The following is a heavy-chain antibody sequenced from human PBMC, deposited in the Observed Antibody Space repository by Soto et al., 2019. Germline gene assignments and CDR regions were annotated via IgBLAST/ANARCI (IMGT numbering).Heavy chain of an antibody. V-gene: IGHV1-46*01. CDR3: ARVAPTYYYGSGAWNMGYFDY. CDR2: INPSGGST. D-gene: IGHD3-10*01. CDR1: GYTFTCYY. J-gene: IGHJ4*02. Sequence: ASVKVSCKASGYTFTCYYMHWVRQAPGQGLEWMGIINPSGGSTSYAQKFQGRVTMTRDTSTSTVYMELSSLRSEDTAVYYCARVAPTYYYGSGAWNMGYFDYWGQGTLVTVSS.